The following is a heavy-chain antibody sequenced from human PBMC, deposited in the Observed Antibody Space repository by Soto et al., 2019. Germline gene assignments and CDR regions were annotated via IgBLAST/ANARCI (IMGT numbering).Heavy chain of an antibody. Sequence: GGSLRLSCAASGFTFSSYSMNWVRQAPGKGLEWVSSISSSSSYIYYADSVKGRFTISRDNAKNSLYLQMNSLRAEDTAVYYCARDLESSGWFFYLFDYWGQGTLVTVS. J-gene: IGHJ4*02. CDR2: ISSSSSYI. D-gene: IGHD6-19*01. CDR1: GFTFSSYS. V-gene: IGHV3-21*01. CDR3: ARDLESSGWFFYLFDY.